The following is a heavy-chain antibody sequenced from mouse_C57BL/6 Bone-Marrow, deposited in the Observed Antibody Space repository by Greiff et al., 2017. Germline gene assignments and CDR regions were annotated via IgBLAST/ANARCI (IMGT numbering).Heavy chain of an antibody. CDR2: INYDGSST. D-gene: IGHD2-1*01. J-gene: IGHJ4*01. CDR1: GFTFSDYY. Sequence: EVQLVESEGGLVQPGSSMKLSCTASGFTFSDYYMAWVRQVPEKGLEWVANINYDGSSTYYLDSLKSRFIISRDNAKNILYLQMSSLKSEDTATYYCARDSPLYGNYAWDEGFYYAMDYWGQGTSVTVSS. CDR3: ARDSPLYGNYAWDEGFYYAMDY. V-gene: IGHV5-16*01.